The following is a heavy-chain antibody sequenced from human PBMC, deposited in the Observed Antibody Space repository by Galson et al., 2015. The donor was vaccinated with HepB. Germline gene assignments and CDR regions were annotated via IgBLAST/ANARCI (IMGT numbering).Heavy chain of an antibody. CDR3: VRAFHDTSGHYWVNLDY. J-gene: IGHJ4*02. D-gene: IGHD3-22*01. CDR1: GFSFTSYS. Sequence: SLRLSCAASGFSFTSYSMNWVRQAPGKGLEWVSFISTTSTYIYYADSVTGRFTISRDNAKSSLYLQMNSLRAEDTAVYYCVRAFHDTSGHYWVNLDYWGREPWSPCPQ. V-gene: IGHV3-21*01. CDR2: ISTTSTYI.